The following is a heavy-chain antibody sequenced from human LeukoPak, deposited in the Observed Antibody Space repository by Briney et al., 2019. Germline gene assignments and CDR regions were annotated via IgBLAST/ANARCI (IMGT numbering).Heavy chain of an antibody. CDR1: GFTFSSRD. D-gene: IGHD1-7*01. Sequence: PGGSLRLSCAASGFTFSSRDMHWVRQAPGKGLEWVAFIRFDGSNKYHTDSLKGRFTISRDNSKNTLYLQMNSLRAEDTAVYYCATQASYWNYGEFDPWGQGTLVTVSS. V-gene: IGHV3-30*02. CDR3: ATQASYWNYGEFDP. CDR2: IRFDGSNK. J-gene: IGHJ5*02.